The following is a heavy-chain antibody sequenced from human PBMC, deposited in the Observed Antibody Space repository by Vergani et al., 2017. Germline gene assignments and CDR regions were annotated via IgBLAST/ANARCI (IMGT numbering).Heavy chain of an antibody. Sequence: VQLVESGGGLVKPGGSLRLSCAASGFTFSSYSMNWVRQAPGKGLEYVSAISSNGGSTYYADSVKGRFTISRDNSKNTLYLQMGSLRAEDIAVYYCARVRTGDWYFDLWGRGTLVTVSS. D-gene: IGHD7-27*01. CDR2: ISSNGGST. CDR3: ARVRTGDWYFDL. J-gene: IGHJ2*01. CDR1: GFTFSSYS. V-gene: IGHV3-64*07.